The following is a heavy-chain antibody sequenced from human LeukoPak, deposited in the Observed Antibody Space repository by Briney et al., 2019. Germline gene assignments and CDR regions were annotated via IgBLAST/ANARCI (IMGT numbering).Heavy chain of an antibody. J-gene: IGHJ4*02. CDR3: ARGTRFGAASGTGY. D-gene: IGHD6-13*01. CDR1: GFTFSSYW. V-gene: IGHV3-74*01. Sequence: GGSLRLSCAASGFTFSSYWMHWLRQAPGKGLVWVSRINSDGSSTSYADSVKGRFTISRDNAKNTLYLQMNSLRAEDTAVYYCARGTRFGAASGTGYWGQGTLVSVSS. CDR2: INSDGSST.